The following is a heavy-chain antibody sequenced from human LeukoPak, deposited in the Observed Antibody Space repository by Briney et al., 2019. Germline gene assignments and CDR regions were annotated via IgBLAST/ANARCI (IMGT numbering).Heavy chain of an antibody. CDR1: GFTLSNYW. D-gene: IGHD2-8*02. CDR2: VDPDGTTT. V-gene: IGHV3-74*01. Sequence: SGGSLRLSCAASGFTLSNYWMHWVRQAPGEGLVWVSRVDPDGTTTNYADSVTGRLTTSRDNAKNTLYLQMNSLRAEDTALYYCTRVQAGRSGLMDVWGRGTTVTVSS. J-gene: IGHJ6*02. CDR3: TRVQAGRSGLMDV.